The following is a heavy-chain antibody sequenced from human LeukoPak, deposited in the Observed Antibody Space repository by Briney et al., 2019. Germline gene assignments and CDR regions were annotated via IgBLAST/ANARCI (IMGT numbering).Heavy chain of an antibody. CDR1: GGSISSGSYY. V-gene: IGHV4-61*02. Sequence: PSQTLSLTCTVSGGSISSGSYYWSWIRQPAGKGLEWIGRIYTSGSTNYNPSLKSRVTISVDTSKNQFSLKLSSVTAADTAVYYCARGGSRWNCTNGVCHSSDYWGQGTLVTVSS. J-gene: IGHJ4*02. CDR3: ARGGSRWNCTNGVCHSSDY. CDR2: IYTSGST. D-gene: IGHD2-8*01.